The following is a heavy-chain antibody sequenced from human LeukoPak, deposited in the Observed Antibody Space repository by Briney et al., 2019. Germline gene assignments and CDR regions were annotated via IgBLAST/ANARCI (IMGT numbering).Heavy chain of an antibody. V-gene: IGHV4-59*01. CDR1: GGSISRYY. CDR2: IYYSGST. D-gene: IGHD5-12*01. J-gene: IGHJ4*02. CDR3: ARDGYSGSDAL. Sequence: SETLSLTCTVSGGSISRYYWSWIRQPPGKGLEWIGYIYYSGSTNYNPSLKSRVTISVDTSQNRFYLKLSSVTAADTAVYYCARDGYSGSDALWGQGTLVTVSS.